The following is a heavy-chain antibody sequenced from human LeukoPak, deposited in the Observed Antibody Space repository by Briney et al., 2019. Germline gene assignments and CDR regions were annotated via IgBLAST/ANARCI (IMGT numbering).Heavy chain of an antibody. J-gene: IGHJ3*02. V-gene: IGHV4-34*01. CDR1: GGSFSGYY. CDR3: AREAVGYDSSGYYSHDAFDI. Sequence: PSETLSLTCAVYGGSFSGYYWSWIRQPPGKGLEWIGEINHSGRTNYNPSLKSRVTISVDTSKNQFSLKLRSVTAADTAVYYCAREAVGYDSSGYYSHDAFDIWGQGTMVTVSS. D-gene: IGHD3-22*01. CDR2: INHSGRT.